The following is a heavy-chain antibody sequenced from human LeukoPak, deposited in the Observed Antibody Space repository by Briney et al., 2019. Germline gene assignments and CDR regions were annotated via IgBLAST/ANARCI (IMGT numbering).Heavy chain of an antibody. CDR3: ARDPKTYYYDSSGEAYFDY. V-gene: IGHV3-23*01. D-gene: IGHD3-22*01. CDR1: GFTFSSYA. Sequence: GGSLRLSCAASGFTFSSYAMSWVRQAPGKGLEWVSAISGSGGSTYYADSVKGRFTISRDDAKNSLYLQMNSLRAEDTAVYYCARDPKTYYYDSSGEAYFDYWGQGTLVTVSS. CDR2: ISGSGGST. J-gene: IGHJ4*02.